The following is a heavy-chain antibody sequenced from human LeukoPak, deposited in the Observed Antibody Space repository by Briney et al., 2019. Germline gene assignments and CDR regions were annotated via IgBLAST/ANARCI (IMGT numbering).Heavy chain of an antibody. CDR1: GGSISTSTSYY. D-gene: IGHD1-1*01. CDR2: IYHNGGT. V-gene: IGHV4-39*01. CDR3: ARHRAAQLSKSDF. J-gene: IGHJ4*02. Sequence: PSETLSLTCNVSGGSISTSTSYYWGWIRQPPGKGLDWIGSIYHNGGTSYSPSLTGRLTISVDTSKNQFSLRLRSVTAADTAVYYCARHRAAQLSKSDFWGQGTLVTVSS.